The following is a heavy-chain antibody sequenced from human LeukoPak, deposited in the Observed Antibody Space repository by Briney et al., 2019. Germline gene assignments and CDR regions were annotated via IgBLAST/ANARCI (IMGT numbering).Heavy chain of an antibody. CDR2: IKSKTDGGTT. V-gene: IGHV3-15*01. CDR3: TTVLRFLEWDENHFDP. CDR1: GFTFSNAW. D-gene: IGHD3-3*01. J-gene: IGHJ5*02. Sequence: PGGSLRLSCAASGFTFSNAWMSWVRQAPGKGLEWVGRIKSKTDGGTTDYAAPVKGRFTISRDDSKNTLYLQMNSLKTEDTAVYYCTTVLRFLEWDENHFDPWGQGTLVTVSS.